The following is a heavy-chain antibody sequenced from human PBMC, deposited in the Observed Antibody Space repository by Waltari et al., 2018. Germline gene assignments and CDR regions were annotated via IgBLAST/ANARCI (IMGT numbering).Heavy chain of an antibody. Sequence: QVQLQQWGAGLLKPSETLSLTCAVYGGSFSGYYWSWIRQPPGKGLEWIGEIKHSGSTNSSPSLKGRVTISVATSTNQFSLKLGSVTAADTAVYYCARARRSSSWYYWYFDLWGRGTLVTVSS. V-gene: IGHV4-34*01. CDR1: GGSFSGYY. J-gene: IGHJ2*01. CDR2: IKHSGST. CDR3: ARARRSSSWYYWYFDL. D-gene: IGHD6-13*01.